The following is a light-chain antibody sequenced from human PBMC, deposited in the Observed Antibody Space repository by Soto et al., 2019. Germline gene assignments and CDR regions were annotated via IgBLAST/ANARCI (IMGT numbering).Light chain of an antibody. CDR2: GAS. CDR3: QQSSSPRFT. V-gene: IGKV1-39*01. CDR1: QNINFY. Sequence: DIQMTQSPSSLSASVGDRVTITCRASQNINFYLNWYQQKPGKAPKLLIYGASSLQSGVPSRFSGSGAGTDFTLIISSLQPEDFATYCCQQSSSPRFTFGPGTKVDIK. J-gene: IGKJ3*01.